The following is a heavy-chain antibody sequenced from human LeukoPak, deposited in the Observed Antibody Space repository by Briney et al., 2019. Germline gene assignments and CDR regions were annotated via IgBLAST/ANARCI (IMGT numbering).Heavy chain of an antibody. V-gene: IGHV4-31*03. CDR3: ARAPGAFDI. CDR2: IYYTGGT. CDR1: GDSITSGSYY. Sequence: SQTLSLTCTVSGDSITSGSYYWAWIRQHPEKGLEWIGYIYYTGGTHHNPSLKSRLTISVDTSENQFSLKMRSVTAADTAIYYCARAPGAFDIWGQGTMVTVSS. J-gene: IGHJ3*02.